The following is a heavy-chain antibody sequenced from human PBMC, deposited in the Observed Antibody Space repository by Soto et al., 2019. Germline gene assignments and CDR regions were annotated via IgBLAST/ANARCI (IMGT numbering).Heavy chain of an antibody. J-gene: IGHJ5*02. CDR2: ISAYNGNT. V-gene: IGHV1-18*01. Sequence: ASVKVSCKASGYTFTSYGISWVRQAPGQGLEWMGWISAYNGNTNYAQKLQGRVTMTTDTSTSTAYMELRSLRSDGTAVYYCARDLTALGYSGSPGPFDPWGQGTLVTVSS. CDR3: ARDLTALGYSGSPGPFDP. CDR1: GYTFTSYG. D-gene: IGHD1-26*01.